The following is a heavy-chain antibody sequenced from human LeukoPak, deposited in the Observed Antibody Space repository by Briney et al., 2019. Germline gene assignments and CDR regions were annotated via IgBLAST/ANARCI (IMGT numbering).Heavy chain of an antibody. CDR3: ARTDYGVYDLYYYYGMDV. CDR1: GGSISSSNW. D-gene: IGHD4-17*01. V-gene: IGHV4-4*02. Sequence: SETLSLTCAVSGGSISSSNWWSWVRQPPGKGLEWIGEIYHSGSANYNPSLKSRVTISVDKSKNQFSLKLSSVTAADTAVYYCARTDYGVYDLYYYYGMDVWGQGTTVTVSS. CDR2: IYHSGSA. J-gene: IGHJ6*02.